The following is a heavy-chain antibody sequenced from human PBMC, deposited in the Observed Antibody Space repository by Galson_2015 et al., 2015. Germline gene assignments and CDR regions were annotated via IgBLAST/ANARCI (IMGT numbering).Heavy chain of an antibody. D-gene: IGHD2-2*01. CDR3: ARVHVVVPGTKGAFDL. CDR2: IDPNDSYT. CDR1: GYNFATYW. Sequence: QSGAEVKKPGESLTISCQGSGYNFATYWITWVRQVPGKGLEWMGRIDPNDSYTNYSPSFQGHVTLSTDKSISTAYLQWSSLKASDSAMYYCARVHVVVPGTKGAFDLWGQGTMITVSA. J-gene: IGHJ3*01. V-gene: IGHV5-10-1*01.